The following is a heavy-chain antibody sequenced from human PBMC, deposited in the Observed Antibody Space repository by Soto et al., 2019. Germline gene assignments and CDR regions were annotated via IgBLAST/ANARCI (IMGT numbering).Heavy chain of an antibody. Sequence: QVQLQESGPGLVEPSQTLSLTCTVSGGSISSGDYYWSWIRQPPGKGLEWIGHIYNSGSTYSNPSLKSRVTISVDTSKNQFALKLSSVPAAATAVYYCARGPDGAKVDYWGQGTLVTVSS. CDR3: ARGPDGAKVDY. CDR2: IYNSGST. V-gene: IGHV4-30-4*01. J-gene: IGHJ4*02. D-gene: IGHD3-16*01. CDR1: GGSISSGDYY.